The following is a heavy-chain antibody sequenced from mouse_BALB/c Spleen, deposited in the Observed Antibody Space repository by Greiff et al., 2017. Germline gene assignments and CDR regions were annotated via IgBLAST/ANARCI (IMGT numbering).Heavy chain of an antibody. CDR1: GYTFSSYW. Sequence: VQLQQSGAELMKPGASVKISCKATGYTFSSYWIEWVKQRPGHGLEWIGEILPGSGSTNYNEKFKGKATFTADTSSNTAYMQLSSLTSEDSAVYYCARREYGNYVRGAMDYWGQGTSVTVSS. CDR2: ILPGSGST. D-gene: IGHD2-10*02. CDR3: ARREYGNYVRGAMDY. J-gene: IGHJ4*01. V-gene: IGHV1-9*01.